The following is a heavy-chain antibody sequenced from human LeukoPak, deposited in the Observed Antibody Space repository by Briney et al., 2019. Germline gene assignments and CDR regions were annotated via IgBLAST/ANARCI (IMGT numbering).Heavy chain of an antibody. J-gene: IGHJ4*02. CDR3: AREDGNWGRAFDY. CDR1: GGTFSSYA. D-gene: IGHD7-27*01. V-gene: IGHV1-69*05. Sequence: EASVKVSCKASGGTFSSYAISWVRQAPGQGLEWMGGIIPIFGTANYAQKFQGRVTITTDESTSTAYMELSSLRSEDTAVYYCAREDGNWGRAFDYWGQGTLVTVSS. CDR2: IIPIFGTA.